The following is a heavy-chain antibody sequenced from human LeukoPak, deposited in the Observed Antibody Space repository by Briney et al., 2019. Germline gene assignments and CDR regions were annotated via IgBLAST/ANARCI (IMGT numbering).Heavy chain of an antibody. J-gene: IGHJ4*02. V-gene: IGHV4-59*01. CDR1: GGSISSYY. D-gene: IGHD5-18*01. Sequence: SETLSLTCTVSGGSISSYYWSWIRQPPGKGLEWIGYIYYSGSTNYNPSLKSRVSISVDTSKNQSSLHLSSVTAADTAVYYCAGVDTAMAAWYWGQGTLVTASS. CDR3: AGVDTAMAAWY. CDR2: IYYSGST.